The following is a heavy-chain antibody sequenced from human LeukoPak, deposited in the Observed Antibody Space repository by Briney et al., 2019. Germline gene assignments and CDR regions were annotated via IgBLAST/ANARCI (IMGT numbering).Heavy chain of an antibody. V-gene: IGHV3-30*18. D-gene: IGHD3-10*01. CDR2: ISYDGSNK. Sequence: GGSLRLSCAASGFTFSSYGMHWVRQAPGKGLEWVAVISYDGSNKYYADSVKGRFTISRDNSKNTLYLQMNSLRAEDTAAYYCAKGGPTGSGSSFDYWGQGTLVTVSS. CDR3: AKGGPTGSGSSFDY. CDR1: GFTFSSYG. J-gene: IGHJ4*02.